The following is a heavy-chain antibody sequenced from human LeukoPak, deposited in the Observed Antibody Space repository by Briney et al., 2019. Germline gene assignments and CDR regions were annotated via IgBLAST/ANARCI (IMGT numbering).Heavy chain of an antibody. Sequence: PGGSLRLSCAASGFTFSSYGMHWVRQAPGKGLEWVAFIRYDGSNKYYADSVKGRFSISRDNSKDTMYLQMNSMRAEDTAVYYCAKDLGLVTSGYYFDYWGQGTLVTVSS. V-gene: IGHV3-30*02. CDR1: GFTFSSYG. CDR2: IRYDGSNK. CDR3: AKDLGLVTSGYYFDY. D-gene: IGHD3-10*01. J-gene: IGHJ4*02.